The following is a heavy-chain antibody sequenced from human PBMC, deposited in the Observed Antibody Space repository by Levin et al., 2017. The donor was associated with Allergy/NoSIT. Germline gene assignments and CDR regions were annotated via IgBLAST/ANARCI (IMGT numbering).Heavy chain of an antibody. CDR2: IKSDGSDI. D-gene: IGHD2-21*01. CDR1: GFTFSSYW. CDR3: ARPSGGCGGDNRFGAFDI. J-gene: IGHJ3*02. Sequence: LSLTCAASGFTFSSYWMHWVRQAPGKGLVWVSRIKSDGSDISYADSVKGRFTISRDNAKNTLYLQMNSLRAEDTAVYYCARPSGGCGGDNRFGAFDIWGQGTMVTVSS. V-gene: IGHV3-74*01.